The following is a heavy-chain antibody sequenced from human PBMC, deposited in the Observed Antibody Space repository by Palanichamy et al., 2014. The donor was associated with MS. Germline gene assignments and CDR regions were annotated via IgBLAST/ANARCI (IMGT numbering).Heavy chain of an antibody. CDR1: GFIFDDYA. CDR3: AKGAAGSKWYFDL. J-gene: IGHJ2*01. D-gene: IGHD6-13*01. V-gene: IGHV3-9*03. Sequence: EVQLVESGGGLVQPGRSLRLSCAASGFIFDDYAMHGVRQAPGKGLEWVSGISWNSAKTGYADSVKGRFTISRDNAENSLFLQMNSLRAEDMALYYCAKGAAGSKWYFDLWGRGALVSVSS. CDR2: ISWNSAKT.